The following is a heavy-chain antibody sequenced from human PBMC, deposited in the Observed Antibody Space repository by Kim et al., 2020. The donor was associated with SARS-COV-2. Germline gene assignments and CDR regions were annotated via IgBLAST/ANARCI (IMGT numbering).Heavy chain of an antibody. D-gene: IGHD3-16*02. CDR1: GFTFNSYA. J-gene: IGHJ4*02. V-gene: IGHV3-23*01. Sequence: GGSLRLSCVASGFTFNSYALTWVRQAPGKGLEWVSGITGSGASLYYADSVRGRFTISRDNSANTLFLHMTSLRDEDTAVYYCAKNYRIRPGNYIDYWGPGTLDTVSS. CDR2: ITGSGASL. CDR3: AKNYRIRPGNYIDY.